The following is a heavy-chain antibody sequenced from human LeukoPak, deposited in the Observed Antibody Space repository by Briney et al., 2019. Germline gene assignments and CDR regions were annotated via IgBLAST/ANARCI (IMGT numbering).Heavy chain of an antibody. CDR2: IYSDGST. CDR3: AKWASYGSGSAIDY. J-gene: IGHJ4*02. D-gene: IGHD3-10*01. Sequence: GGSLRLSCAVSGFTVSNNYMSWVRQAPGKGLAWVSVIYSDGSTYYADSVKGRFTISRDNSKNTLYLQMNSLRAEDTAVYYCAKWASYGSGSAIDYWGQGTLVTVSS. V-gene: IGHV3-53*01. CDR1: GFTVSNNY.